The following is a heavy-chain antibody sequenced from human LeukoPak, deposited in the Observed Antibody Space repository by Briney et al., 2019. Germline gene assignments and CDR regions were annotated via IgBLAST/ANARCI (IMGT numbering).Heavy chain of an antibody. Sequence: PSETLSLTCTVSGGSIGSSSYYWGWIRQPPGKGLEWIGSIYYSGSIYYNPSLMSRVTISVDTSKNQFFLKLSSVTAAGTAVYYCARQGDYGDYVRYWGQGTLVTVSS. D-gene: IGHD4-17*01. CDR1: GGSIGSSSYY. CDR3: ARQGDYGDYVRY. J-gene: IGHJ4*02. CDR2: IYYSGSI. V-gene: IGHV4-39*01.